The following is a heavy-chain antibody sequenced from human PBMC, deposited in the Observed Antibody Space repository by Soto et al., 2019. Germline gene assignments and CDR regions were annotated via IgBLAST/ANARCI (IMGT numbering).Heavy chain of an antibody. V-gene: IGHV4-59*08. D-gene: IGHD6-6*01. J-gene: IGHJ5*01. CDR1: GGSISTYY. CDR3: GRHPEYSDNWFDS. Sequence: QVQLQESGPGLVKPSETLSLTCTVSGGSISTYYWGWIRQPPGKALEWIGYIHHSGTTKYNPSLESRVTISVDTTKNQFSLKLTSVTAADTAVYYCGRHPEYSDNWFDSWGQGSLVTVSS. CDR2: IHHSGTT.